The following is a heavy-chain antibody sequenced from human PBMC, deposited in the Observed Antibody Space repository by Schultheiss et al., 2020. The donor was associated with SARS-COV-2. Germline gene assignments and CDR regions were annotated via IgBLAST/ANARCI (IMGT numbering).Heavy chain of an antibody. CDR1: GGSFSGYY. CDR2: ITHSGST. CDR3: ARAPPDDGMATL. D-gene: IGHD5-24*01. V-gene: IGHV4-34*01. Sequence: SETLSLTCGVYGGSFSGYYWSWIRQPPGKGLEWVGEITHSGSTNYNPSLKSRVTISVDTSKNQFSLKLSSVTAADTAVYYCARAPPDDGMATLWGQGTLVTVSS. J-gene: IGHJ4*02.